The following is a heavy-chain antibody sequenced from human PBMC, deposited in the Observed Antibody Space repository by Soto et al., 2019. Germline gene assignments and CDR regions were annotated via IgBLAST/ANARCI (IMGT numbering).Heavy chain of an antibody. Sequence: QVQLQESGPGLVKPSQTLSLTCTVSGGSISSSGYYWSWIRQHPGKGLEWIGYIYYSGSTYYNPSLKSRVTISVDTSKNQFSLKLSSVTAADTAVYYCARDLGGYYDILTGYIDAFDIWGQGTMVTVSS. J-gene: IGHJ3*02. CDR1: GGSISSSGYY. CDR2: IYYSGST. D-gene: IGHD3-9*01. CDR3: ARDLGGYYDILTGYIDAFDI. V-gene: IGHV4-31*03.